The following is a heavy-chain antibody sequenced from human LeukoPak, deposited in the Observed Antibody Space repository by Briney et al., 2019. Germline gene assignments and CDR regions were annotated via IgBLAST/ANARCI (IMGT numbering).Heavy chain of an antibody. CDR3: ARSMGPISRYYYDSSGRFGGAADY. J-gene: IGHJ4*02. V-gene: IGHV6-1*01. Sequence: SQTLSLTCAISGDSVSTNSAAWNWIRQSPSRGLEWLGRTYYKSKWYNDYAVSVKGRITINPDTSKNQFSPKLSSVTAADTAVYYCARSMGPISRYYYDSSGRFGGAADYWGQGTLVTVSS. D-gene: IGHD3-22*01. CDR1: GDSVSTNSAA. CDR2: TYYKSKWYN.